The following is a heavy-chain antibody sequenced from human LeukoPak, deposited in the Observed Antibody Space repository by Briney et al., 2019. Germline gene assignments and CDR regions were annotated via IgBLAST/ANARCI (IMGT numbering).Heavy chain of an antibody. CDR2: ISSTSGSTI. CDR3: ARRYCSSTSCLLDY. Sequence: GGSLRLSCAASGVTFSSYEMNWVRQAPGKGLEWVPYISSTSGSTIYYADSVKGRFTISRDNAKNSLYLQMNSLRAEDTAVYYCARRYCSSTSCLLDYWGQGTLVTVSS. J-gene: IGHJ4*02. D-gene: IGHD2-2*01. CDR1: GVTFSSYE. V-gene: IGHV3-48*03.